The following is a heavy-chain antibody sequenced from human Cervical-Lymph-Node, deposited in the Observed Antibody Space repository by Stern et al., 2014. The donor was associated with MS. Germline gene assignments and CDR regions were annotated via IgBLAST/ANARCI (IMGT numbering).Heavy chain of an antibody. J-gene: IGHJ4*02. CDR3: ARDQGFQLMNS. CDR2: VYHTGSA. CDR1: GDSISNDNW. D-gene: IGHD2-2*01. V-gene: IGHV4-4*02. Sequence: QVQLQESGPGLVRPSGTLSLTCAVSGDSISNDNWWSWVRQPPGKGLEWMGEVYHTGSANYDPSRKSRVTISVDKSKNQFSLRLTSMTAADTAVYYCARDQGFQLMNSWGQGTLVIVSS.